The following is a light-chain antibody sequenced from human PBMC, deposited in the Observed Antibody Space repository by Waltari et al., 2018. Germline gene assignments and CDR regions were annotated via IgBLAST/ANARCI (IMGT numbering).Light chain of an antibody. V-gene: IGKV1-17*01. J-gene: IGKJ4*01. Sequence: DIQMTQSPSSLSASAGDTVTITCMASQVISTYLNWYQQKPGQAPKRLIYAASSLESEVPSRLSGSGSGTDFTLTISSLQPEDFATDYCLQYNSHPLTFGGGTKVEIK. CDR1: QVISTY. CDR2: AAS. CDR3: LQYNSHPLT.